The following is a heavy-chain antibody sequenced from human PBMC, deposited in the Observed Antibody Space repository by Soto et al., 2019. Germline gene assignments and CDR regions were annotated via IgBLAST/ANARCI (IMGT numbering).Heavy chain of an antibody. Sequence: QLQLQESGPGLVKPSQTLSLTCAVSGGSISSGGYSWSWIRQPPGKGLEYIGYIYHSGSTYYNPSLKSRVTISVDRPRNQFSLKLSSVTAADTAVYYCARVRSGWGIDYWGQGTLVTVSS. CDR2: IYHSGST. J-gene: IGHJ4*02. D-gene: IGHD6-19*01. CDR3: ARVRSGWGIDY. V-gene: IGHV4-30-2*01. CDR1: GGSISSGGYS.